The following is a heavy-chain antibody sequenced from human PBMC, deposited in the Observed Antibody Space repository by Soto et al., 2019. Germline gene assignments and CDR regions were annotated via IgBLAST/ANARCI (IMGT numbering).Heavy chain of an antibody. V-gene: IGHV1-18*01. Sequence: ASVKVSCKASGYTFTSYGISWVRQAPGQGLEWMGWISAYNGNTNYAQKLQGRVTMTTDTSTSTAYMELRSLRSDDTAVYYCARDTVSMVRGVLVPFDYWGQGTLVTVSS. CDR3: ARDTVSMVRGVLVPFDY. D-gene: IGHD3-10*01. J-gene: IGHJ4*02. CDR2: ISAYNGNT. CDR1: GYTFTSYG.